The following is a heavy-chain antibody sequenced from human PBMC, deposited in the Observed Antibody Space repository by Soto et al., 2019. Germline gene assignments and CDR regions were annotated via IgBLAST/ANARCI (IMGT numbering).Heavy chain of an antibody. V-gene: IGHV1-18*01. Sequence: QVQLVQSGGEVKKPGASVKVSCKTSGYSFTTYGISWVRQAPGQGLEWMGWISAYNGNTNYAQKLQGRGTMTTDTSTSTAYMELRSLRSDDTPVYYCAREGPAPYYSYGMEVWGQGSTVTVSS. CDR3: AREGPAPYYSYGMEV. J-gene: IGHJ6*02. CDR1: GYSFTTYG. CDR2: ISAYNGNT.